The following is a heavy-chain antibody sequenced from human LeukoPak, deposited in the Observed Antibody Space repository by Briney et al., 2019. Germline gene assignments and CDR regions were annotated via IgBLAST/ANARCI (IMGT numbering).Heavy chain of an antibody. Sequence: PGGSLRLSCAASGFTFSSYSMNWVRQAPGKGLEWVSSISSSSSYIYYADSVKGRFTISRDNAKNSLYLQMNSLRAEDTAVYYCAREPSPNSRFDYWGQGTRVTVSS. V-gene: IGHV3-21*01. CDR1: GFTFSSYS. CDR3: AREPSPNSRFDY. J-gene: IGHJ4*02. CDR2: ISSSSSYI. D-gene: IGHD2/OR15-2a*01.